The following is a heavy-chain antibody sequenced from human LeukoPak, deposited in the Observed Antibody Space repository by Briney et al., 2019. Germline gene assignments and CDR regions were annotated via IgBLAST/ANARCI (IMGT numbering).Heavy chain of an antibody. CDR1: GFTSNDHA. CDR2: IYWNSNRI. Sequence: PGGSLRLSCAASGFTSNDHAMHWVRHVPGKGLEWGSGIYWNSNRIGYADSVKGRFTVSRDNAKNSLYLQMNSLRPEDTALYYCGKDITPGGMDVWGRGTTVTVSS. V-gene: IGHV3-9*02. J-gene: IGHJ6*02. CDR3: GKDITPGGMDV.